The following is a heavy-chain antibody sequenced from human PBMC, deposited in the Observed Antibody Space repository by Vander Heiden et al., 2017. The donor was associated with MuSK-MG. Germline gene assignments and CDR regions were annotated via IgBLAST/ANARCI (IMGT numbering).Heavy chain of an antibody. CDR3: ARGRWLRSVWDY. D-gene: IGHD5-12*01. CDR1: GGSFSGYY. V-gene: IGHV4-34*01. J-gene: IGHJ4*02. Sequence: QVQLQQWGAGLLKPSETLSLTCAVYGGSFSGYYWSWIRQPPGKGLEWIGEINHSGSTNYNPSLKSRVTISVDTSKNQFSLKLSSVTAADTAVYYCARGRWLRSVWDYWGQGTLVTVSS. CDR2: INHSGST.